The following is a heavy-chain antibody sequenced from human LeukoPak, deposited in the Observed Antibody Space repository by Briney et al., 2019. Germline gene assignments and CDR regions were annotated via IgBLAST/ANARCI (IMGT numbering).Heavy chain of an antibody. J-gene: IGHJ4*02. V-gene: IGHV1-69*06. Sequence: ASVKVSCKASGGTFSSYAISWVRQAPGQGLEWMGGIIPIFGTANYAQKFQGRVTITADKSTSTAYMELSSLRSEDTAVYYCARDEFGYPTGHDYWGQGTLVTVSS. CDR2: IIPIFGTA. D-gene: IGHD5-12*01. CDR3: ARDEFGYPTGHDY. CDR1: GGTFSSYA.